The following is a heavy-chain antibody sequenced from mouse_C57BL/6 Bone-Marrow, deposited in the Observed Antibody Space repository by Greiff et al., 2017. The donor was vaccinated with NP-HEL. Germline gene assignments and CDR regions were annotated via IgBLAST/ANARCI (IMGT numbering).Heavy chain of an antibody. CDR2: IDPEDGDT. CDR3: TTEDYPYYYAMDY. CDR1: GFNIKDYY. J-gene: IGHJ4*01. Sequence: EVQLVESGAELVRPGASVKLSCTASGFNIKDYYMHWVKQRPEQGLEWIGRIDPEDGDTEYAPKFQGKATMTADTSSNTAYLQLSRLTSEDTAVYYCTTEDYPYYYAMDYWGQGTSVTVSS. V-gene: IGHV14-1*01. D-gene: IGHD2-4*01.